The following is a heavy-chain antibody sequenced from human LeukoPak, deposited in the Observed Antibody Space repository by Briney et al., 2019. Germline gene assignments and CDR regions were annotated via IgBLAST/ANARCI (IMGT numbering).Heavy chain of an antibody. CDR2: ISGSGGST. D-gene: IGHD3-10*01. J-gene: IGHJ4*02. V-gene: IGHV3-23*01. CDR3: AKVKNYYGSGSYSQGGYYFDY. Sequence: GGSLRLSCAASGFTFSSYGMSWVRQAPGKGLEWVSAISGSGGSTYYADSVKGRFTISRDNSKNTLYLQMNSLRAEDTAVYYCAKVKNYYGSGSYSQGGYYFDYWGQGTLVTVSS. CDR1: GFTFSSYG.